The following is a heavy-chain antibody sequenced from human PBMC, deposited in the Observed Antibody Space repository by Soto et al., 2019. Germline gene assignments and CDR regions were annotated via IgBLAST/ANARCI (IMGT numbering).Heavy chain of an antibody. Sequence: SETLSLTCTVSGVSISSYYWSWIRQPPGRGLEWIGYIYYSGSTNYNPSLKSRVTISVDTSKNQFSLKLSSVTAADTAVYYCARDRGIVGATPYYYYGMDVWGQGTTVTVSS. CDR1: GVSISSYY. CDR3: ARDRGIVGATPYYYYGMDV. CDR2: IYYSGST. D-gene: IGHD1-26*01. J-gene: IGHJ6*02. V-gene: IGHV4-59*01.